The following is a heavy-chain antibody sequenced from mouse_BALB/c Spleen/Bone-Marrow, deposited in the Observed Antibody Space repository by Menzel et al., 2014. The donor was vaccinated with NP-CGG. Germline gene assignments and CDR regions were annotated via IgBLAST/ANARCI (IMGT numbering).Heavy chain of an antibody. CDR2: INPDSSTI. V-gene: IGHV4-1*02. Sequence: EVKLVESGGGLVQPGGSLKLSCAASGFDFSRHWMSWVRQAPGKGLEWIGEINPDSSTISYTPSLKDKFIISRDNAKNTLYLQMSKVRSEDTALYYCARLYYYGQFAYWGQGTLVTVSA. CDR1: GFDFSRHW. CDR3: ARLYYYGQFAY. D-gene: IGHD1-1*01. J-gene: IGHJ3*01.